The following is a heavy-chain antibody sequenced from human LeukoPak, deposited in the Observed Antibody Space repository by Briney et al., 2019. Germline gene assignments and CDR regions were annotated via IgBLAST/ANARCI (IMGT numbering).Heavy chain of an antibody. D-gene: IGHD3-9*01. Sequence: ASVTVSCKASGYTFTTYGVSWVRQAPGQGREWMGWISAYNGNKNYAQKLQGRVTMTTDTSTSTVYMELRSLRSDDTAVYYCARDRSQGYFDWLLSNTNAFDIWGQGTMVTVSS. V-gene: IGHV1-18*01. J-gene: IGHJ3*02. CDR2: ISAYNGNK. CDR3: ARDRSQGYFDWLLSNTNAFDI. CDR1: GYTFTTYG.